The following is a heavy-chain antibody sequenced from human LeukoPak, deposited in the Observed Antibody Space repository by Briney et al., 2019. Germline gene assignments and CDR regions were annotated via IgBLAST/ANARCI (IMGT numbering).Heavy chain of an antibody. J-gene: IGHJ4*02. CDR2: ISYDGSNK. Sequence: SGGSLRLSCAASGFTFSSYGMHWVRQAPGKGLEWVAVISYDGSNKYSVKGRFTISRDNSKNTLFLQMNSLRAEDTAVYYCAKVTGGDMITYGGLDYWGQGTLVTVSS. D-gene: IGHD3-16*01. CDR3: AKVTGGDMITYGGLDY. V-gene: IGHV3-30*18. CDR1: GFTFSSYG.